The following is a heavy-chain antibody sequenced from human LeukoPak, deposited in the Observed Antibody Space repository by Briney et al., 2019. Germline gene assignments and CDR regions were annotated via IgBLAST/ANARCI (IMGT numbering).Heavy chain of an antibody. J-gene: IGHJ3*02. CDR1: GGSISSSSYY. CDR3: ASWGYSYGPDAFDI. Sequence: PSETLSLTCTVSGGSISSSSYYWGWIRQPPGKGLEWIGSIYYSGSTYYNPALKRRVTISVDTSKNQFSLKLSSVTDADTAVYYCASWGYSYGPDAFDIWGQGTMVTVSS. CDR2: IYYSGST. V-gene: IGHV4-39*01. D-gene: IGHD5-18*01.